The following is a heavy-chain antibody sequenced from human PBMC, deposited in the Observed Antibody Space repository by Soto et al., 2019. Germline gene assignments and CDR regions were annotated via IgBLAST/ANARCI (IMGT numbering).Heavy chain of an antibody. Sequence: QVQLVQSGAEVKKPGASVKVSCKASGYTFTNYAMHWVRQAPGQRLEWMGRINAGNGNTYYSQKFQGRVTITRDTSASTAYMELSSLGSEDTAVYYCARGGAGMYSSSWDYYGMDVWGQGTTVTVSS. V-gene: IGHV1-3*01. CDR3: ARGGAGMYSSSWDYYGMDV. D-gene: IGHD6-13*01. CDR2: INAGNGNT. J-gene: IGHJ6*02. CDR1: GYTFTNYA.